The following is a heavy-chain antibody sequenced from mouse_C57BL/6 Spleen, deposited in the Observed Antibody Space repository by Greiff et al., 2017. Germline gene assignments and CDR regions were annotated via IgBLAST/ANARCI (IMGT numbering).Heavy chain of an antibody. J-gene: IGHJ2*01. CDR3: ARSPGYFDY. CDR2: IDPSDSYT. Sequence: QVQLQQSGAELVRPGTSVKLSCKASGYTFTSYWMHWVKQRPGQGLEWIGVIDPSDSYTNYNQKFKGKATLTVDTSSSTAYMQLSSLTSEDSAVXYCARSPGYFDYWGQGTTLTVSS. V-gene: IGHV1-59*01. CDR1: GYTFTSYW.